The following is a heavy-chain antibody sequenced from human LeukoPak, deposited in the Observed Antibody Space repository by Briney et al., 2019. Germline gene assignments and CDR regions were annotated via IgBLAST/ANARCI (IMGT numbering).Heavy chain of an antibody. CDR3: ARDGIYYDSSGYSADYYYYGMDV. CDR2: IKQDGSEK. V-gene: IGHV3-7*01. J-gene: IGHJ6*02. CDR1: GFTFSSYW. D-gene: IGHD3-22*01. Sequence: PGGSLRLSCAASGFTFSSYWMSWVRQAPGKGLEWVANIKQDGSEKYYVDSVKGRFTISRDNAKNSLYLQMNSLRAEDTAVYYCARDGIYYDSSGYSADYYYYGMDVWGQGTTVTVSS.